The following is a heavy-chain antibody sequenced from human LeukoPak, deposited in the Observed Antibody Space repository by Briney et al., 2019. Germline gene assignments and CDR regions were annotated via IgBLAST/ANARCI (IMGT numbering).Heavy chain of an antibody. CDR2: ISYDGSNK. Sequence: PGGPLRLSCAASGFTFSSYGMHWVRQAPGKGLEWVAVISYDGSNKYYADSVKGRFTISGDNSKNTLYLQMNSLRAEDTAVYYCAKPSSWRYYFDYWGQGTLVTASS. CDR3: AKPSSWRYYFDY. J-gene: IGHJ4*02. D-gene: IGHD6-13*01. V-gene: IGHV3-30*18. CDR1: GFTFSSYG.